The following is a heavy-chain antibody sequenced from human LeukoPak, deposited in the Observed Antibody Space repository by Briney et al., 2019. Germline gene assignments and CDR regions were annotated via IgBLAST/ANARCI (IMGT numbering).Heavy chain of an antibody. CDR3: ARGQWGFGELFPMYNWFDP. D-gene: IGHD3-10*01. V-gene: IGHV3-30*07. CDR1: GFTFSSYA. CDR2: ISYDGSNK. J-gene: IGHJ5*02. Sequence: PGGSLRLSCAASGFTFSSYAMHWVRQAPGKGLEWVAVISYDGSNKYYADSVKGRFTISRDNSKNTLYLQMNSLRAEDTAVYYCARGQWGFGELFPMYNWFDPWGQGTLVTVSS.